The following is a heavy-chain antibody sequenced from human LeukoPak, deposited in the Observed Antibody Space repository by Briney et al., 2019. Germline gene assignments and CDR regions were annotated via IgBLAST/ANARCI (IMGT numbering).Heavy chain of an antibody. Sequence: GGPLRLSCAASGFIFSSYAMSWVRQAPGKGLEGVSAISGSGGSTYYAGSVKGRFTISRDNSKSTLYLQMNSLRADDTAVYYCANPSLWGQGTLVTVSS. CDR3: ANPSL. CDR2: ISGSGGST. V-gene: IGHV3-23*01. J-gene: IGHJ4*02. CDR1: GFIFSSYA.